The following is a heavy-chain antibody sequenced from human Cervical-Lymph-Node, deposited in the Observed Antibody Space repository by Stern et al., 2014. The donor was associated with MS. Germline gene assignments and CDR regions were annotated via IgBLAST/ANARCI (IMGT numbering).Heavy chain of an antibody. Sequence: VQLGQSGGPLVQPGESLRLSCAASGFTFSAYSMTWVRQAPGTGLERVSYMSATDGIIYYADAVKGRFTISRDNAKNSLYLQKNSLRVDDTAVYYCARDIAAADYWGQGTLVTVSS. V-gene: IGHV3-48*01. J-gene: IGHJ4*02. D-gene: IGHD6-13*01. CDR3: ARDIAAADY. CDR2: MSATDGII. CDR1: GFTFSAYS.